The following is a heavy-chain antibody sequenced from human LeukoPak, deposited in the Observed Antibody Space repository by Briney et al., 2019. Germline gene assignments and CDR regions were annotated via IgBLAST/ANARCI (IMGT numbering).Heavy chain of an antibody. V-gene: IGHV4-30-2*01. Sequence: SETLSLTCTVSGGSISSGGYYWSWIRQPPGKGLEWIGYIYYSGSTYYNPSLKSRVTISVDTSKNQFTLKLSSVTAADTAVYFCARGEIDWLRSPGALYYFDYWGQGILVTVSS. J-gene: IGHJ4*02. CDR2: IYYSGST. CDR3: ARGEIDWLRSPGALYYFDY. D-gene: IGHD5-12*01. CDR1: GGSISSGGYY.